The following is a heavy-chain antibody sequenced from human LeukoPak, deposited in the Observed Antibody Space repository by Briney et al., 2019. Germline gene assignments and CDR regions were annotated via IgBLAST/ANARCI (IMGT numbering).Heavy chain of an antibody. CDR1: GFTFRRSA. CDR2: ISGRGGDT. Sequence: GGSLRLSCAASGFTFRRSAMTWVRQVPGKGLEWVSTISGRGGDTDYADSVKGRFIISRDSSENTLYLQMHSLGVEDTGVYYCAKDPYSSSWYGRFQHWGQGTLVTVPS. V-gene: IGHV3-23*01. J-gene: IGHJ1*01. D-gene: IGHD6-13*01. CDR3: AKDPYSSSWYGRFQH.